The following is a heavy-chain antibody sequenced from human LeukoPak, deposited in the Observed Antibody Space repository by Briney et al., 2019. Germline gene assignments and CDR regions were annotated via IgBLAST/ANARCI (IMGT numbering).Heavy chain of an antibody. CDR3: ARDGYNPIDY. CDR1: GGSISTSSYY. D-gene: IGHD5-24*01. Sequence: SETLSLTCTVSGGSISTSSYYWGWIRQPPGKGLEWIGSIHYSGSTYYNPSLKSRVTISVDTSKNQFSLKLSSVTAADTAVYYCARDGYNPIDYWGQGTLVTVSS. J-gene: IGHJ4*02. CDR2: IHYSGST. V-gene: IGHV4-39*02.